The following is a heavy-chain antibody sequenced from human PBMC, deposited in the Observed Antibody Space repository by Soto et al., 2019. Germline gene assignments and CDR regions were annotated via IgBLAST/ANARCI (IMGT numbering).Heavy chain of an antibody. CDR1: GYTFTSYC. V-gene: IGHV1-18*04. CDR2: ISAYNGNT. CDR3: ARDGIAAAGTQAFDI. J-gene: IGHJ3*02. D-gene: IGHD6-13*01. Sequence: ASVKVSCKASGYTFTSYCISWVLQAPGQGLEWMGWISAYNGNTNYAQKLQGRVTMTTDTSTSTAYMELRSLRSDDTAVYYCARDGIAAAGTQAFDIWGQGTMVTVSS.